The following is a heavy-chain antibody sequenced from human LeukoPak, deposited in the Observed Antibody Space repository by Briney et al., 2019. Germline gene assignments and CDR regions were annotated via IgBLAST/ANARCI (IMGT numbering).Heavy chain of an antibody. Sequence: SETLSLTCSVSGYSIRSGFYWGWIRQPPGKGLEWIGSIFHSGSTYYNPSLKSRVTISVDTSKNQFSLKLSSVTAADTAVYYCARANYYDSSGYSRGAFDLWGQGTMVTVSS. D-gene: IGHD3-22*01. J-gene: IGHJ3*01. CDR3: ARANYYDSSGYSRGAFDL. CDR2: IFHSGST. V-gene: IGHV4-38-2*02. CDR1: GYSIRSGFY.